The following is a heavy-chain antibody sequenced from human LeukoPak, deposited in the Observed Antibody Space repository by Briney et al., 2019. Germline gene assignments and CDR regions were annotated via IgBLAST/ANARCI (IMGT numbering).Heavy chain of an antibody. V-gene: IGHV3-49*03. J-gene: IGHJ6*03. Sequence: GGSLRLSCTASGFTFGDYAMSWFRQAPGKGLEWVGFIRSKAYGGTTEYAASVKGRFTISRDDSKSIAYLQMNSLKTEDTAVYYCTRSATPARIAARRRDYYYYYYMDVWGKGTTVTVPS. D-gene: IGHD6-6*01. CDR1: GFTFGDYA. CDR3: TRSATPARIAARRRDYYYYYYMDV. CDR2: IRSKAYGGTT.